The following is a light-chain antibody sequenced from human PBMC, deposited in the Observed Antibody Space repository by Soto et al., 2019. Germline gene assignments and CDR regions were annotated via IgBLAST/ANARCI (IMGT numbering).Light chain of an antibody. CDR2: GAS. Sequence: EIVVRQSPATLFVSSGERDTLSCRASQSVSSNLAWYQQKPGQAPRLLIYGASTTATGIPARFSGSGSGTEFTLTISSLQSEYFAVYYCQQYNNWPRTLGQGPKV. CDR3: QQYNNWPRT. J-gene: IGKJ1*01. V-gene: IGKV3-15*01. CDR1: QSVSSN.